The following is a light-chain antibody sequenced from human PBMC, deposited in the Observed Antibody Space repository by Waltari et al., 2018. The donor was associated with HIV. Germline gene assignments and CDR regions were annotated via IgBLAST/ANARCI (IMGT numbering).Light chain of an antibody. Sequence: EIVMLQSPATLSVSPGERATLSSRASQSVSSKLAWYQQKPGQAPRLLIYGASTRSTGIPGRFSGSESGTEFILTISSLQSEDCTVYYCQQYYKWPLTFGQGTRLEIK. CDR1: QSVSSK. J-gene: IGKJ5*01. CDR2: GAS. V-gene: IGKV3D-15*01. CDR3: QQYYKWPLT.